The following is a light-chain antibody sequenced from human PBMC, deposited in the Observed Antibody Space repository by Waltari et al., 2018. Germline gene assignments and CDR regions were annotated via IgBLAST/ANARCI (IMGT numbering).Light chain of an antibody. CDR2: DAS. J-gene: IGKJ2*01. Sequence: DIVLTQSPATLSLSPGVRATLSCRASQSVSSKLAWYQQKPGQAPRLLMSDASNRATGIPARFSGSGSGTDFTLTISSLEPEDFAVYYCHQRNNWPFTFGQGTKLEIK. CDR3: HQRNNWPFT. V-gene: IGKV3-11*01. CDR1: QSVSSK.